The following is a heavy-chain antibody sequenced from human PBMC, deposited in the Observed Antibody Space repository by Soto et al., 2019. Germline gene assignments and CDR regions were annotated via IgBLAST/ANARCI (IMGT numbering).Heavy chain of an antibody. D-gene: IGHD2-21*02. CDR2: VNPSGGHT. Sequence: QVQLMQSGAEVKKPGASVKVSCKASGDTFTDYYIHWVRQAPGQGLEWMGTVNPSGGHTTYAQHFLGRVTXTXAXSXXTLYMELTSLTSDATAVYYCARGGHVVVVTAALDYWGQGTLVTVSS. V-gene: IGHV1-46*01. CDR1: GDTFTDYY. CDR3: ARGGHVVVVTAALDY. J-gene: IGHJ4*02.